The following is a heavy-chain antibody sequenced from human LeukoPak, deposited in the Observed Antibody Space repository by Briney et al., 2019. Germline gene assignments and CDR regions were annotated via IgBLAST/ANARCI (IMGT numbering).Heavy chain of an antibody. V-gene: IGHV3-48*03. J-gene: IGHJ6*02. CDR2: ISSSGSTI. CDR3: ARDSRYSMDV. Sequence: GGSLRLSCAASGFTFSSYEMNWVRQAPGKGLEWVSYISSSGSTIYYADSVKGRFTISRDNAKNRLYLQMNSLRVEDTAVYYCARDSRYSMDVWGQGTTVTVSS. D-gene: IGHD3-9*01. CDR1: GFTFSSYE.